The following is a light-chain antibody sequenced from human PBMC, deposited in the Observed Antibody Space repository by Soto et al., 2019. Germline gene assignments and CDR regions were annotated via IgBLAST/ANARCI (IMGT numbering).Light chain of an antibody. CDR1: QDIGRY. V-gene: IGKV3-11*01. J-gene: IGKJ2*01. Sequence: EVVLTQSPASLSLSPGESVTLSCRASQDIGRYLAWYQQKPGQAPRLLIYDASKRATGIPARFSGSGSGTVFSLTISGLEAEDFAVYYCQWRSNWYTFGQGTNLEIK. CDR3: QWRSNWYT. CDR2: DAS.